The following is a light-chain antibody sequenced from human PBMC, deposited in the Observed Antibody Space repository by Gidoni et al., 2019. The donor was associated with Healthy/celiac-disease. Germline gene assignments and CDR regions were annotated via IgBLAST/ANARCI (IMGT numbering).Light chain of an antibody. CDR3: LQDYNYPRT. CDR2: AAA. V-gene: IGKV1-6*01. J-gene: IGKJ1*01. CDR1: QGIRND. Sequence: AIQMTQSPSSLSASVGDRVTITCRASQGIRNDLGWYQQKPGKAPKLLIYAAASLQSGVPSRSSGSGSGTDFTLTISSLQPEDFATYYCLQDYNYPRTFGQGTKVEIK.